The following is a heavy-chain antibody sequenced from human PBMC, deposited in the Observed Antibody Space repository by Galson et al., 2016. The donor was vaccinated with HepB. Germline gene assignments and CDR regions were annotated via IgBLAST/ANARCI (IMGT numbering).Heavy chain of an antibody. CDR2: INPYNGNT. Sequence: SVKVSCKASGYTFSDYGIIWVRQAPGQGLAWMGWINPYNGNTNYAQRLQGRVTMTKDTSTSTVYMELRSLRSDDTAVYYCARGGYCDSGACYNWFDPWGQGTLVTVSS. J-gene: IGHJ5*02. CDR3: ARGGYCDSGACYNWFDP. D-gene: IGHD5-18*01. CDR1: GYTFSDYG. V-gene: IGHV1-18*01.